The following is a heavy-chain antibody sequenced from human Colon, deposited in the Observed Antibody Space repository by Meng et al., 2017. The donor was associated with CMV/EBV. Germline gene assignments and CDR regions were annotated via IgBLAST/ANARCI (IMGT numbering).Heavy chain of an antibody. V-gene: IGHV4-59*01. Sequence: QVQLQESGPGLVKPSETLSLTCTVSGDSISSYSWSWIRQPPGKGLEWIGYIYYNGATDYNPSLKSRVSMSMDTSKNQFSLKLTSVTVADTAMYYCARGAYCGGGCFWWFDPWGQGTLVTVSS. CDR2: IYYNGAT. CDR1: GDSISSYS. D-gene: IGHD2-21*02. J-gene: IGHJ5*02. CDR3: ARGAYCGGGCFWWFDP.